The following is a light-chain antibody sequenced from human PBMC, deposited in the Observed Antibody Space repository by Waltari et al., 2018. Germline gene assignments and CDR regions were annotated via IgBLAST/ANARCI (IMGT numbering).Light chain of an antibody. CDR2: WAS. V-gene: IGKV4-1*01. CDR3: QQYYSNPT. Sequence: DIILTQSPETLAVSLGERATINCKSSRSISYTKNYLSWYQQKPGQAPRLLISWASTRDFGVPDRFSGSGSGADFTITIDGLQAEDVAVYYCQQYYSNPTFGQGTKVQIK. J-gene: IGKJ1*01. CDR1: RSISYTKNY.